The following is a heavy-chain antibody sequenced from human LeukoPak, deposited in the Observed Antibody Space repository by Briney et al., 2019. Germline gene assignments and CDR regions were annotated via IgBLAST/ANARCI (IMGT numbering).Heavy chain of an antibody. CDR1: GGSINNYKW. CDR2: IFYTGSP. CDR3: ARDGASYYDH. V-gene: IGHV4-4*02. J-gene: IGHJ5*02. D-gene: IGHD3-10*01. Sequence: SETLSLTCAVSGGSINNYKWWSWIRQSPGKGLEWLGEIFYTGSPNYNPSFKSRITMSVDKSNNQFSLILTSVTVADTAVYYCARDGASYYDHWGHGILVTVTS.